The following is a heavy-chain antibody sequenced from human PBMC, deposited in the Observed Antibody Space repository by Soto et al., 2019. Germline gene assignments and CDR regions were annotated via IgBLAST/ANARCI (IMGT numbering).Heavy chain of an antibody. Sequence: SETLSLTCTVSGGSISSSSYYWGWIRQPPGKGLEWIGSIYYSGSTYYNPSLKSRVTISVDTSKNQFSLKLSSVTAADTAVYYCASSIVVVPGAIDSFDYWGQGTLVTVSS. CDR2: IYYSGST. J-gene: IGHJ4*02. CDR1: GGSISSSSYY. D-gene: IGHD2-2*02. CDR3: ASSIVVVPGAIDSFDY. V-gene: IGHV4-39*01.